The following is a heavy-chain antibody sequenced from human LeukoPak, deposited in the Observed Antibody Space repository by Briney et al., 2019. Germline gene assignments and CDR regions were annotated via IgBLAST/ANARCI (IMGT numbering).Heavy chain of an antibody. CDR1: GYTFTSYD. CDR2: MNPNSGNT. Sequence: ASVKVSCKASGYTFTSYDINWVRQATGQGLEWMGWMNPNSGNTGYAQKFQGRVTMTTDTSTTTAYMELRSLRSDDTAVYYCARVEIAVAKNWFDPWGQGTLVTVSS. CDR3: ARVEIAVAKNWFDP. J-gene: IGHJ5*02. D-gene: IGHD6-13*01. V-gene: IGHV1-8*01.